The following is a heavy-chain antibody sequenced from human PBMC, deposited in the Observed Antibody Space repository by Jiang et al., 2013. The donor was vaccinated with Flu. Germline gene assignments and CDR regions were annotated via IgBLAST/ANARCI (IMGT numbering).Heavy chain of an antibody. D-gene: IGHD5-12*01. Sequence: GLVKPSETLSLTCTVSGASIVSTHYYWGWIRQPPGKGLEWIGSIYYNGGTYYSTSLMSRATISVDTSKNELSLKLRSVTAADTAVFFCVRGYLSPDYWGRGTLVTVSS. V-gene: IGHV4-39*01. CDR2: IYYNGGT. J-gene: IGHJ4*02. CDR1: GASIVSTHYY. CDR3: VRGYLSPDY.